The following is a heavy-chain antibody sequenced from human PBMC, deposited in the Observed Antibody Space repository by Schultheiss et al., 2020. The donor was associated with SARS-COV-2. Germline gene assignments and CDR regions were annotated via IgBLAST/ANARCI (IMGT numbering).Heavy chain of an antibody. CDR1: GHSISSGYY. CDR3: ARMGYNSSWYVAYHFDY. CDR2: IFHSGSS. Sequence: SQTLSLTCAVSGHSISSGYYWDWIRQPPGKGLEWIGSIFHSGSSYYNPSLKSRVTISVDTSKNQFSLKLSSVTAADTAIYYCARMGYNSSWYVAYHFDYWGQGTLVTVSS. D-gene: IGHD6-13*01. J-gene: IGHJ4*02. V-gene: IGHV4-38-2*01.